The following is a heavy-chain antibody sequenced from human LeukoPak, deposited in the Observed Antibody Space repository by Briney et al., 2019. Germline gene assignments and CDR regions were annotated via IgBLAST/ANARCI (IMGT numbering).Heavy chain of an antibody. J-gene: IGHJ5*02. V-gene: IGHV4-31*03. CDR1: GGSISSGGYY. Sequence: SQTLSLTCTVSGGSISSGGYYWSWIRQHPGKGLEWIGYIYYSGSTYYNPSLKSRVTISVDTSKNQFSLKLSSVTAADTAVYYCARGRPMPIAVAGTELEDWFDPWGQGTLVTVSS. CDR2: IYYSGST. D-gene: IGHD6-19*01. CDR3: ARGRPMPIAVAGTELEDWFDP.